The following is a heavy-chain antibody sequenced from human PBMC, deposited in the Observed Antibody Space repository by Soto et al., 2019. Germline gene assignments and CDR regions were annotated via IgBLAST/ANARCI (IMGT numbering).Heavy chain of an antibody. J-gene: IGHJ4*02. D-gene: IGHD3-10*01. CDR2: IDYSGRT. Sequence: QLQLQESGPGLVKPSETLSLTCSVSDGSFSSSYYWGWLRQAPGKGLEWIGNIDYSGRTYYHPSLTSRFAMSVDTSKKRFWLTLTSVPAADTAVYYCARYFLRGRFFDSWGQGTLGSGSS. CDR3: ARYFLRGRFFDS. CDR1: DGSFSSSYY. V-gene: IGHV4-39*01.